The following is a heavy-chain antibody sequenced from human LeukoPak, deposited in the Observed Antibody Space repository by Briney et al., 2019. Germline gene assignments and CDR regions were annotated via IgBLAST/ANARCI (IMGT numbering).Heavy chain of an antibody. V-gene: IGHV4-4*07. D-gene: IGHD3-10*01. Sequence: PSETLSLTCAVSGGSISSSNWWSWIRQPAGKGLEWIGRIYTSGSTNYNPSLKSRVTMSVDTSKNQFSLKLSSVTAADTAVYYCARVDYYGSGRPFDPWGQGTLVTVSS. CDR3: ARVDYYGSGRPFDP. CDR2: IYTSGST. CDR1: GGSISSSNW. J-gene: IGHJ5*02.